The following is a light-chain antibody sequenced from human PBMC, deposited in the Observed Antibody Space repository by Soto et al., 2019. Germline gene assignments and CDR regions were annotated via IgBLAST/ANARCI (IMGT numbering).Light chain of an antibody. CDR2: GAS. V-gene: IGKV3-20*01. J-gene: IGKJ4*01. CDR3: QQYGSSPLT. CDR1: QSVSSSY. Sequence: EIVLTQSPGTLSLSPGERATLSCRASQSVSSSYLAWYQQKPGQAPRLLIYGASSRATGIPDRFSASWSGTDFTLTISRLEPEDFAVYYCQQYGSSPLTFGGGTKVEIK.